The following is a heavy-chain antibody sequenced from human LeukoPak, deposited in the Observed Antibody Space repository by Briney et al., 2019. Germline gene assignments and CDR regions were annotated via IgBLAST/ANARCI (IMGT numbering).Heavy chain of an antibody. CDR3: AGGGDTAMEYYYYYSMDV. Sequence: NPGGSLRLSCAASGFTFNNAWMSWVRQAPGKGLEWVSYISSSSSYTNYADSVKGRFTISRDNAKNSLYLQMNSLRAEDTAVYYCAGGGDTAMEYYYYYSMDVWGQGTTVTVSS. J-gene: IGHJ6*02. D-gene: IGHD5-18*01. CDR1: GFTFNNAW. V-gene: IGHV3-11*03. CDR2: ISSSSSYT.